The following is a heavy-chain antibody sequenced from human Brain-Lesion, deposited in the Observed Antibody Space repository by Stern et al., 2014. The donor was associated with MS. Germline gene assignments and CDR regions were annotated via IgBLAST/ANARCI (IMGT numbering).Heavy chain of an antibody. Sequence: MPLGESGPGLVKPSQTLSLTCTVSGASISSGTYFWTWIRQPAGKGLEWIGRISPGGTTTKNPSQKSGAPIPLDTSKKEFSVKLSSGTAADTAVYYCARAYYYDTSGDSDAFNIWGQGTQVTVSS. CDR1: GASISSGTYF. V-gene: IGHV4-61*02. CDR2: ISPGGTT. J-gene: IGHJ3*02. D-gene: IGHD3-22*01. CDR3: ARAYYYDTSGDSDAFNI.